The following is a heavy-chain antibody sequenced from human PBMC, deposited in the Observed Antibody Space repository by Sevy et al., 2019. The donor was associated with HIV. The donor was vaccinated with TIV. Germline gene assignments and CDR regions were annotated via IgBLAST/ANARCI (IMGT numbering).Heavy chain of an antibody. CDR3: ARDGGNSVKWYPLY. CDR2: ISYEGTET. CDR1: GFAFSTHA. Sequence: GTLRLSCAASGFAFSTHAMHWVRQAPGKGLEWVAVISYEGTETFYAASVEGRFTISRDNSKNMLSLQINSLRPEDTAVYYCARDGGNSVKWYPLYWGHGTLVTVSS. D-gene: IGHD2-2*01. V-gene: IGHV3-30-3*01. J-gene: IGHJ4*01.